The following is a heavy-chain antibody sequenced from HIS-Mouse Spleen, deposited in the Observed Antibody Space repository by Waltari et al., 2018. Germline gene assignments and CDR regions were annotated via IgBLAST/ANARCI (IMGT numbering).Heavy chain of an antibody. CDR3: ARGHDYSNYFDY. D-gene: IGHD4-4*01. Sequence: QVQLVQSGAEVKKPGASVKVSCKASGYTFTSYDINWVRQATGQGLAWMGWMNPSSGNTGYEQKFQGRVTMTRNTSISTAYMELSSLRSEDTAVYYCARGHDYSNYFDYWGQGTLVTVSS. V-gene: IGHV1-8*01. CDR1: GYTFTSYD. CDR2: MNPSSGNT. J-gene: IGHJ4*02.